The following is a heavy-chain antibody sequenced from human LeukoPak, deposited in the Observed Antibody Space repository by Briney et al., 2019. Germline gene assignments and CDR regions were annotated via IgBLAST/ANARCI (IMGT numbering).Heavy chain of an antibody. CDR1: GFTFSSYS. CDR2: ISSSSSYI. Sequence: PGGSLSLSCAASGFTFSSYSMNWVRQAPGKGLEWVSSISSSSSYIYYADSVKGRFTISRDNAKNSLYLQMNSLRAEDTAVYYCAKRKGAFDIWGQGTMVTVSS. J-gene: IGHJ3*02. CDR3: AKRKGAFDI. V-gene: IGHV3-21*01.